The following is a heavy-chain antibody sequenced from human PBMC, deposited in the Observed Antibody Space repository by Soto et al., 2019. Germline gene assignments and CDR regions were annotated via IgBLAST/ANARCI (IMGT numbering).Heavy chain of an antibody. Sequence: EVQLVESGGGLVQPGGSLRLSCVASGFTFRNYWMSWLRQAPGKGLEWVANTNQDGRERHSVDSVKGRFTISRDNAKNSMHLQMNSLRAEDTAVYYCARDGSGYSTDWGQGTLVTVSS. CDR3: ARDGSGYSTD. D-gene: IGHD5-18*01. CDR1: GFTFRNYW. J-gene: IGHJ4*02. V-gene: IGHV3-7*01. CDR2: TNQDGRER.